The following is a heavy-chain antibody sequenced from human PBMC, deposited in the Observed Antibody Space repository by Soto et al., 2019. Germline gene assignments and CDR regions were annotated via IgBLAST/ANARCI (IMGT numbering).Heavy chain of an antibody. CDR1: GGTFSSYA. J-gene: IGHJ6*02. V-gene: IGHV1-69*06. CDR2: IIPIFGTA. D-gene: IGHD3-3*01. Sequence: QVQLVQSGAEVKKPGSSVKVSCKASGGTFSSYAISWVRQAPGQGLEWMGGIIPIFGTANYAQKFQGRVTITADKSTSTAYMELSSLRSEDTAVYYCAVRFLEWLRDYYYGMDVWGQGTTVTVSS. CDR3: AVRFLEWLRDYYYGMDV.